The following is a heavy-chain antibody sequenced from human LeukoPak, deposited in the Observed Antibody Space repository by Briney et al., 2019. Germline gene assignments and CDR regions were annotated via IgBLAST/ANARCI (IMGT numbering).Heavy chain of an antibody. CDR3: ASYCSGGSCFLDY. D-gene: IGHD2-15*01. J-gene: IGHJ4*02. CDR1: GGSISSSSYY. V-gene: IGHV4-39*01. CDR2: IYYSGRT. Sequence: SETLSRTCTVSGGSISSSSYYWGWIRQPPGKGLEWIGRIYYSGRTYYNPSLRSRVTISVDTSKNQFSLKLSSVTAADTAVYYCASYCSGGSCFLDYWGQGTLVTVSS.